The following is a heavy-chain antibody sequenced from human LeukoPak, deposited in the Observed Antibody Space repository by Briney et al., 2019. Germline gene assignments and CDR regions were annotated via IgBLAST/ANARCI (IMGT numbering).Heavy chain of an antibody. CDR2: ISGSGSNT. Sequence: GGSLRLSCAASGFTFSSYAMSWVRQAPGKGLEWVSVISGSGSNTYYADSVKGRFSISRDNSKNTLYLQMNNLRAEDTAVYYCAGEASILDYWGQGALVTVSS. CDR1: GFTFSSYA. J-gene: IGHJ4*02. V-gene: IGHV3-23*01. CDR3: AGEASILDY.